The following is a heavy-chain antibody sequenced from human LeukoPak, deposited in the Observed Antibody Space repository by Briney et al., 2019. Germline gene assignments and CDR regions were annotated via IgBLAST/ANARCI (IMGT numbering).Heavy chain of an antibody. Sequence: GGSLRLSCAASGFTFSSFSMNWVRQAPGKGLEWVSSVSGGGDYVFCADSVKGRFTISRDNAKYSVYLQMNSLRDEDTAVYYCARPHGSGSPNWHFDLWGRGTLVTVSS. J-gene: IGHJ2*01. CDR1: GFTFSSFS. D-gene: IGHD3-10*01. CDR2: VSGGGDYV. V-gene: IGHV3-21*01. CDR3: ARPHGSGSPNWHFDL.